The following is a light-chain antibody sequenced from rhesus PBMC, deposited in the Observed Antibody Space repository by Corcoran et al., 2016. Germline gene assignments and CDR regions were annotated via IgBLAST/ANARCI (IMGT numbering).Light chain of an antibody. CDR1: QSISSW. Sequence: DIQMTQSPSSLSASVGDTVTITCRASQSISSWLAWYQQNPGKAPNLLFYKASSLQSGVPSRFSGSGSGTDFTITISSLQPEDFATYYCLQYSSSPYSFGQGTKVEIK. CDR3: LQYSSSPYS. CDR2: KAS. V-gene: IGKV1-22*01. J-gene: IGKJ2*01.